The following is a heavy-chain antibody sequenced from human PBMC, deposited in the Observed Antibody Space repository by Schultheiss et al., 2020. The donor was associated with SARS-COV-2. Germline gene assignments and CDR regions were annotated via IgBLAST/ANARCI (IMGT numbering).Heavy chain of an antibody. CDR2: IRSSGRDI. V-gene: IGHV3-21*01. Sequence: GGSLRLSCAASGFTFSSYSMNWVRQAPGKGLEFVASIRSSGRDIYYADSMQGRFTVSRDNAKNSLYLQMNSLRAEDTAVYYCARGRTTARGMDVWGQGTTVTVSS. J-gene: IGHJ6*02. D-gene: IGHD2/OR15-2a*01. CDR3: ARGRTTARGMDV. CDR1: GFTFSSYS.